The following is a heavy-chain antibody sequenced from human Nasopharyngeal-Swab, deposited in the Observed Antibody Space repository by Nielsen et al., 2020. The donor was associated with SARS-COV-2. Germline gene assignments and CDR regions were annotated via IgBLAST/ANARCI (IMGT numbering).Heavy chain of an antibody. D-gene: IGHD3-16*01. CDR1: GYRFPSYW. V-gene: IGHV5-51*01. J-gene: IGHJ6*03. CDR3: ARGGQPFYYYYMDV. Sequence: GGSLRLSCKASGYRFPSYWIGWLRQMPGKGLEWMGIIYPGDSETRYSPSFQGQVTISADQSINTAYLQWSSLKASDTAMYFCARGGQPFYYYYMDVWGKGTTVTVSS. CDR2: IYPGDSET.